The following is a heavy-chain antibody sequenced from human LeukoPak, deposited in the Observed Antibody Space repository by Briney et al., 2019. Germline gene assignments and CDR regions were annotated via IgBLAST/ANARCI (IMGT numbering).Heavy chain of an antibody. CDR2: IIPIFGTA. D-gene: IGHD2-2*01. V-gene: IGHV1-69*13. CDR3: ATVVPAIYYYYYMDV. CDR1: GGTFSSYA. J-gene: IGHJ6*03. Sequence: ASVKVSCKASGGTFSSYAISWVRQTPGQGLEWMGGIIPIFGTANYAQKFQGRVTITADESTSTAYMELSSLRSEDTAVYYCATVVPAIYYYYYMDVWGKGTTVTVSS.